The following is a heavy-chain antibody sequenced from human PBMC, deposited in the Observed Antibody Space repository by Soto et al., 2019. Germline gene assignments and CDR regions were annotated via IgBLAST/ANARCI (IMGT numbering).Heavy chain of an antibody. CDR1: RFTFDDYA. V-gene: IGHV3-9*01. CDR2: ISWNSAII. J-gene: IGHJ3*01. D-gene: IGHD3-22*01. Sequence: EVQLEESGGGFVQAGRSLRLSCAASRFTFDDYALHWVRQAPGKGLEWVSGISWNSAIISYADSVKVRFSISRDNAKKYVYLQMDSLRPEDTALYYCVKDFGYYYDYAFDVWGQGTMVTVSP. CDR3: VKDFGYYYDYAFDV.